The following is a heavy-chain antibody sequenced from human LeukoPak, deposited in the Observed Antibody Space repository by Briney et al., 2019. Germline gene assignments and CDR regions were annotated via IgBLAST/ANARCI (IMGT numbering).Heavy chain of an antibody. J-gene: IGHJ4*02. CDR2: ISAYNGNT. D-gene: IGHD3-22*01. CDR1: GYTFTGYY. CDR3: ASFRGDSSGYYSYYFDY. V-gene: IGHV1-18*04. Sequence: ASVKVSCKASGYTFTGYYMHWVRQAPGQGLEWMGWISAYNGNTNYAQKLQGRVTMTTDTSTSTAYMELRSLRSDDTAMYYCASFRGDSSGYYSYYFDYWGQGTLVTVSS.